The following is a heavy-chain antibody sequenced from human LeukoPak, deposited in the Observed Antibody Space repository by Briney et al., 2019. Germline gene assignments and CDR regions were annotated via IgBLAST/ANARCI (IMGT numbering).Heavy chain of an antibody. CDR2: ISYDGSNK. CDR1: GFTFSSYA. Sequence: GGSLRLSCAASGFTFSSYAMHWVRQAPGKGLEWVAVISYDGSNKYYADSVKGRFTISRDNSKNTLYLRMNSLRAEDTAVYYCAKDWAAPGIAAAGPEVSYWGQGTLVTVSS. V-gene: IGHV3-30-3*01. D-gene: IGHD6-13*01. CDR3: AKDWAAPGIAAAGPEVSY. J-gene: IGHJ4*02.